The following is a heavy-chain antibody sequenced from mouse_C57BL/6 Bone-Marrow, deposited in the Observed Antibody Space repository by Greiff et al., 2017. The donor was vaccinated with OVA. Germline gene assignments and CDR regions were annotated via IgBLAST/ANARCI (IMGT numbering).Heavy chain of an antibody. Sequence: QVQLQQSGAELVKPGASVKLSCKASGYTFTEYTIHWVKQRSGQGLEWIGWFYPGSGSIKYNEKFKDKATLTADKSSSTVYMELSRLTSEDSAVYFCARHEERYYYGSRTPFAYWGQGTLVTVSA. CDR3: ARHEERYYYGSRTPFAY. V-gene: IGHV1-62-2*01. J-gene: IGHJ3*01. D-gene: IGHD1-1*01. CDR1: GYTFTEYT. CDR2: FYPGSGSI.